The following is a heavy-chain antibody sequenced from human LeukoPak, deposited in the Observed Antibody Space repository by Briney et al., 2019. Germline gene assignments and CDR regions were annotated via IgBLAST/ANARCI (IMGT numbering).Heavy chain of an antibody. CDR3: ARLRYYYDSSGYYYDY. CDR2: INPSGGST. CDR1: GYTFTSYY. Sequence: ASVKVSCKASGYTFTSYYMHWVRQAPGQGLEWMGIINPSGGSTSYAQKFQGRVTMTRDTSTSTVYMELSSLRSKDTAVYYCARLRYYYDSSGYYYDYWGQGTLVTVSS. J-gene: IGHJ4*02. D-gene: IGHD3-22*01. V-gene: IGHV1-46*03.